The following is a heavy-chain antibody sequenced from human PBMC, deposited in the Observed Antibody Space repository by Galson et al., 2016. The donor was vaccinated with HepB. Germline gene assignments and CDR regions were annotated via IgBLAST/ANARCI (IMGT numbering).Heavy chain of an antibody. CDR3: ARSGYFYDSSGFSPPDY. V-gene: IGHV1-18*01. D-gene: IGHD3-22*01. CDR2: ISAYNGNT. J-gene: IGHJ4*02. CDR1: GYTFTSYH. Sequence: SVKVSCKASGYTFTSYHFNWVRQAPGQGLEWMGWISAYNGNTNYAENFYGRVTMTTDASTSTAYMELRSLRSDDTAIYYCARSGYFYDSSGFSPPDYWGQGTLVTVSS.